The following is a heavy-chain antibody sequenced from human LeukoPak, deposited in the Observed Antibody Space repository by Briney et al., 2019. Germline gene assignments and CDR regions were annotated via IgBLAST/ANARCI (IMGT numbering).Heavy chain of an antibody. V-gene: IGHV4-59*01. J-gene: IGHJ3*02. CDR1: GGSISSYY. Sequence: PSETLSLTCTVSGGSISSYYWSWIRQPPGKGLEWIGYIYYSGSTNYNPSLKSRVTISVDTSKNQFSLKLSSVTAADTAVYYCASDSSGYYHAAFDIWGQGTMGTVSS. D-gene: IGHD3-22*01. CDR2: IYYSGST. CDR3: ASDSSGYYHAAFDI.